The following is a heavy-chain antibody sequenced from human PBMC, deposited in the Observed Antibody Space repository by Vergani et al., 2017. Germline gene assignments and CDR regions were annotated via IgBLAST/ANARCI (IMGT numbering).Heavy chain of an antibody. D-gene: IGHD2-15*01. CDR1: GYTFTSYA. J-gene: IGHJ6*02. V-gene: IGHV1-3*01. CDR2: TNAGNGNT. CDR3: ARGDGVVVAADYYGMDV. Sequence: QVQLVQSGAEVKKPGASVKVSCKASGYTFTSYAMHWVRQAPGQRLEWMGWTNAGNGNTKYSQKFQGRVTITRDTSASTAYMELSSLRSEDTAVYYCARGDGVVVAADYYGMDVWGQGTTVTVSS.